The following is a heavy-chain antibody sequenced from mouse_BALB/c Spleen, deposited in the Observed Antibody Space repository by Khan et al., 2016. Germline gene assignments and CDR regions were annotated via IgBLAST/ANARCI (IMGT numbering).Heavy chain of an antibody. J-gene: IGHJ4*01. CDR3: SRAITTIGSYYYAMDY. Sequence: QVQLQQPGAELVRPGASVKLSYKASGYTFTNYWINWVKQRPGQGLEWIGNIYPSDTHANYNQKFKDKASLTVDRSSSTAYMHLISPTSEDSAVYYCSRAITTIGSYYYAMDYWGQGTSVTVSS. CDR1: GYTFTNYW. V-gene: IGHV1-69*02. CDR2: IYPSDTHA. D-gene: IGHD1-2*01.